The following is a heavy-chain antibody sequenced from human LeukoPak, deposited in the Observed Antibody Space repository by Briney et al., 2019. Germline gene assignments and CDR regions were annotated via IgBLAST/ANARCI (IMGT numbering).Heavy chain of an antibody. CDR1: GFTFTSYS. Sequence: GGSLRLSCAASGFTFTSYSMTWVRQAPGKGLEWVSYINDRGTTTYYADSVKGRFTISRDNAKNSLYLQMNSLRAEDTAVYYCAVSFDFWGQGTLVTVSS. J-gene: IGHJ4*02. CDR2: INDRGTTT. CDR3: AVSFDF. V-gene: IGHV3-48*01.